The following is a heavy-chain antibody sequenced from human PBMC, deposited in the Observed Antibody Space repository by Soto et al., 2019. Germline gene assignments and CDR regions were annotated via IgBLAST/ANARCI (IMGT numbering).Heavy chain of an antibody. CDR3: ARDPYSSGWYIAFDI. CDR2: ISYDGSNK. CDR1: GFTFSSYA. V-gene: IGHV3-30-3*01. J-gene: IGHJ3*02. Sequence: QVQLVESGGGVVQPGRSLRLSCAASGFTFSSYAMHWVRQAPGKGLEWVAVISYDGSNKYYADSVKGRFTISRDNSQNTLYVQMNSLRAEDTAVYYCARDPYSSGWYIAFDIWGQGTMVTVSS. D-gene: IGHD6-19*01.